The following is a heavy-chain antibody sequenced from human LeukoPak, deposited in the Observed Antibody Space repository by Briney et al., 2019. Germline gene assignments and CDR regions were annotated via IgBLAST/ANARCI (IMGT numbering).Heavy chain of an antibody. CDR1: GFTFRSHA. D-gene: IGHD4-17*01. V-gene: IGHV3-23*01. CDR3: AKDDYGADP. CDR2: ISGSGGST. Sequence: GGSLRLSCAASGFTFRSHAMSWVRQAPEKGLEWVSAISGSGGSTYYADSVKGRFTISRDNPKNTLYLQMNNLRAEDTAVYYCAKDDYGADPGGQGTLVTVSS. J-gene: IGHJ5*02.